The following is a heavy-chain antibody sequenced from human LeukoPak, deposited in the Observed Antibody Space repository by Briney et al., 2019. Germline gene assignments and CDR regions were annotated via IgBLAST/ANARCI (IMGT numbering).Heavy chain of an antibody. CDR3: ARDGVSGTTVTTMGLMGY. D-gene: IGHD4-17*01. V-gene: IGHV1-18*01. CDR2: ISAYNGNT. Sequence: GASVKVSCKASGYTFTGYGISWVRQAPGQGLEWMGWISAYNGNTNYAQKLQGRVTMTTDTSTSTAYMELRSLRSDDTAVYHCARDGVSGTTVTTMGLMGYWGQGTLVTVSS. J-gene: IGHJ4*02. CDR1: GYTFTGYG.